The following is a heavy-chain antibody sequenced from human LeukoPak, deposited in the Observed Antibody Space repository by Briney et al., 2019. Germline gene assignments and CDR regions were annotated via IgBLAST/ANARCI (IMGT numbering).Heavy chain of an antibody. V-gene: IGHV3-7*01. CDR2: MSPDGSQI. D-gene: IGHD1-26*01. Sequence: PGGSLRLSCVASGFTFFSSWMSWVRQAPGKGLEWVADMSPDGSQILYVDSVRGRFTVSRDNAKNTLYLQMNSLRAEDTAVYYCARAYSGTYGLGYYYMDVWGKGTTVTVSS. CDR3: ARAYSGTYGLGYYYMDV. J-gene: IGHJ6*03. CDR1: GFTFFSSW.